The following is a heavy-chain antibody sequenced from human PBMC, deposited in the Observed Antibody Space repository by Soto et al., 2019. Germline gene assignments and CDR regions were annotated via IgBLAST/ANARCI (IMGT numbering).Heavy chain of an antibody. CDR1: GFTFSSYG. J-gene: IGHJ5*02. D-gene: IGHD3-22*01. V-gene: IGHV3-33*01. CDR2: IWYDGSNK. Sequence: PGGSLRLSCAASGFTFSSYGMHWVRQAPGKGLEWVAVIWYDGSNKYYADSVKGRFTISRDNSKNTLYLQMNSLRAEDTAVYYCARDNRYYDSSGYPGGWFDPWGQGTLVTVSS. CDR3: ARDNRYYDSSGYPGGWFDP.